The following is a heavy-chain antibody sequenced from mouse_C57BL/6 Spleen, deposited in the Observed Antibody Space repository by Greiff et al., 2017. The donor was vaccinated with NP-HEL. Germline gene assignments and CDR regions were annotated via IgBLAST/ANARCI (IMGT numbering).Heavy chain of an antibody. V-gene: IGHV1-62-2*01. CDR3: ARHEADYDGASYAMDY. Sequence: VKLQESGAELVKPGASVKLSCKASGYTFTEYTIHWVKQRSGQGLEWIGWFYPGSGSIKYNEKFKDKATLTADKSSSTVYMELSRLTSEDSAVYFCARHEADYDGASYAMDYWGQGTSVTVSS. D-gene: IGHD2-4*01. CDR2: FYPGSGSI. J-gene: IGHJ4*01. CDR1: GYTFTEYT.